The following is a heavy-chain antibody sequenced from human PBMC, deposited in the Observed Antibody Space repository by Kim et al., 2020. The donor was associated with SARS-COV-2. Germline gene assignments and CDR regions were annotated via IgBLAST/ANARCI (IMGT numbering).Heavy chain of an antibody. D-gene: IGHD3-16*01. CDR2: IYTRGRT. Sequence: SETLSLTCTVSGGSISNYYWTWIRQPPGKALEWIGYIYTRGRTNYNPSLKSRVTISVDTSKNQFSLKLSSVTAADTAVYYCARGSHYDPTHFDYWGQGTLVTVSS. V-gene: IGHV4-4*08. J-gene: IGHJ4*02. CDR3: ARGSHYDPTHFDY. CDR1: GGSISNYY.